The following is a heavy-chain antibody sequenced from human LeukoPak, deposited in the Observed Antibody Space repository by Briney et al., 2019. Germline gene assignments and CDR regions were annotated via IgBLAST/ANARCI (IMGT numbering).Heavy chain of an antibody. V-gene: IGHV3-48*03. CDR2: ISSSGSTI. Sequence: PGGSLRLSCAASGVTFSSYEMNWVREAPGKGLEWVSYISSSGSTIYYADSVKGRFTISRDNAKNSLYLQMNSLRAEDTAVYYCARDERITMVRGVIAFDYWGQGTLVTVFS. D-gene: IGHD3-10*01. J-gene: IGHJ4*02. CDR1: GVTFSSYE. CDR3: ARDERITMVRGVIAFDY.